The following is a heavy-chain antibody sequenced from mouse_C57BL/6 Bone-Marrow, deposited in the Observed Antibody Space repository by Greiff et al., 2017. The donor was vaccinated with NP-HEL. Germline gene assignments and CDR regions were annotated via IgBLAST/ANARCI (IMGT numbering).Heavy chain of an antibody. CDR1: GFTFSNYW. CDR3: TNITSVVAYYFDY. Sequence: EVKLVESGGGLVQPGGSMKLSCVASGFTFSNYWMNWVRQSPEKGLEWVAQIRLKSDNYATHYAVSVKGRFTISRDDSKSSVYLQMNNLRAEDTGIYYCTNITSVVAYYFDYGGQGTTLTVSS. CDR2: IRLKSDNYAT. D-gene: IGHD1-1*01. J-gene: IGHJ2*01. V-gene: IGHV6-3*01.